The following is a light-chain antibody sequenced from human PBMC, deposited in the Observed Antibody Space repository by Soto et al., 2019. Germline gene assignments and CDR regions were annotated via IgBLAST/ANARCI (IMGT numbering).Light chain of an antibody. CDR1: QSVSSS. J-gene: IGKJ1*01. CDR3: QQRGNWPPTWT. Sequence: EIVLTQSPATLSLSPGERATLSCRASQSVSSSLAWYQQKPGQSPRLLIYDTSNRATGIPARFSGSGSGTDFTLTISSLEPEDFAVYYCQQRGNWPPTWTFGQGTKGDIK. V-gene: IGKV3-11*01. CDR2: DTS.